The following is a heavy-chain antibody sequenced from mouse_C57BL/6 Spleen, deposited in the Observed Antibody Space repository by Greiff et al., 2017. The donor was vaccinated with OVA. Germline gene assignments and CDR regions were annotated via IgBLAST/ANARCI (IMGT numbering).Heavy chain of an antibody. CDR2: IDPETGGT. D-gene: IGHD2-4*01. J-gene: IGHJ3*01. Sequence: VQLQESGAELVRPGASVTLSCKASGYTFTDYEMHWVKQTPVHGLEWIGAIDPETGGTAYNQKFKGKAILTADKSSSTAYMELRSLTSEDSAVYYCTSDYPWFAYWGQGTLGTVSA. CDR3: TSDYPWFAY. CDR1: GYTFTDYE. V-gene: IGHV1-15*01.